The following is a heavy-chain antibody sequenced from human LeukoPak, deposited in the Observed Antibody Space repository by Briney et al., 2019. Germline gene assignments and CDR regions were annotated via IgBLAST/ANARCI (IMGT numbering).Heavy chain of an antibody. Sequence: GGSLRLSCAASGFTVSSNYMSWVRQAPGKGLEWVAFIRYDGSNKYYADSVKGRFTISRDNSKNTLYLQMNSLRAEDTAVYYCAKVKDLYYYGSGSIDYWGQGTLVTVSS. D-gene: IGHD3-10*01. V-gene: IGHV3-30*02. CDR3: AKVKDLYYYGSGSIDY. J-gene: IGHJ4*02. CDR1: GFTVSSNY. CDR2: IRYDGSNK.